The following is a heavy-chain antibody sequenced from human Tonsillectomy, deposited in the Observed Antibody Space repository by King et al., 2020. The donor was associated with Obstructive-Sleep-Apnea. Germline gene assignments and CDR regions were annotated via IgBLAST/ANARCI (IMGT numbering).Heavy chain of an antibody. CDR3: AKSSGGSSGFYQDY. CDR1: GYAFTTYG. V-gene: IGHV1-18*01. D-gene: IGHD3-22*01. J-gene: IGHJ4*02. Sequence: VQSGAEVKKPGASVKVSCKASGYAFTTYGISWVRQAPGQGLEWMGWISAYNGKTNYAQKLQGRVTMTTDTSRSTAYMELRSLRSDDTAVYYCAKSSGGSSGFYQDYWGQGTLVTVSS. CDR2: ISAYNGKT.